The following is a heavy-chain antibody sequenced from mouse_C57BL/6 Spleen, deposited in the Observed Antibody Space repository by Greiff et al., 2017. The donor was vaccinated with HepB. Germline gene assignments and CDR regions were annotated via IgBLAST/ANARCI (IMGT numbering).Heavy chain of an antibody. CDR3: ARSYDYGHYFDY. CDR1: GYTFTDYY. V-gene: IGHV1-26*01. D-gene: IGHD2-4*01. Sequence: EVQLQQSGPELVKPGASVKISCKASGYTFTDYYMNWVKQSHGKSLEWIGDINPNNGGTSYNQKFKGKATLTVDKSSSTAYMELRSLTSEDSAVYYCARSYDYGHYFDYWGQGTTLTVSS. J-gene: IGHJ2*01. CDR2: INPNNGGT.